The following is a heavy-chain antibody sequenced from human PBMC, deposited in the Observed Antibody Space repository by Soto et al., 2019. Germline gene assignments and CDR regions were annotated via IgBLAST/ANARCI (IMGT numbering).Heavy chain of an antibody. D-gene: IGHD3-10*01. V-gene: IGHV1-8*01. CDR2: MNPNRGNT. Sequence: ASVKVSCKASGYTFTSYDINWVRQATGQGLEWMGWMNPNRGNTGYAQKFQGWVTMTRDRSISNAYMELSRRKSDDTAVYYCARVGGGLASLGYYGMDVWGQGTTVTVSS. CDR1: GYTFTSYD. CDR3: ARVGGGLASLGYYGMDV. J-gene: IGHJ6*02.